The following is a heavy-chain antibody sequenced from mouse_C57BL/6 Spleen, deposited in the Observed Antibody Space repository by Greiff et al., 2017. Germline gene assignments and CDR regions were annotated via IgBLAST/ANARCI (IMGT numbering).Heavy chain of an antibody. CDR1: GFTFSSYA. Sequence: DVQLQESGGGLVKPGGSLKLSCAASGFTFSSYAMSWVRQTPEKRLEWVATISDGGSYTYYPDNVQGRFTISRDNAKNNLYLQMSHLKSEDTAMYYCASDGYYVPMDYWGQGTSVTVSS. V-gene: IGHV5-4*01. J-gene: IGHJ4*01. D-gene: IGHD2-3*01. CDR3: ASDGYYVPMDY. CDR2: ISDGGSYT.